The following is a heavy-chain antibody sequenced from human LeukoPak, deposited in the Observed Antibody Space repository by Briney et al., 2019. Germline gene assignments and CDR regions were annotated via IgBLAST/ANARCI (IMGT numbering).Heavy chain of an antibody. J-gene: IGHJ5*02. D-gene: IGHD2-2*01. CDR2: IYHSGSA. V-gene: IGHV4-38-2*02. Sequence: SETLSLTCAVSGYSISSGYQWAWIRQSPGMGLEWIGSIYHSGSAPYNPSLKSRVTISVETSKNQFSLKMYSVTAADTAVYYCARDPRWLTPDCTSTSCYENYFDPWGQGTLVTVSS. CDR1: GYSISSGYQ. CDR3: ARDPRWLTPDCTSTSCYENYFDP.